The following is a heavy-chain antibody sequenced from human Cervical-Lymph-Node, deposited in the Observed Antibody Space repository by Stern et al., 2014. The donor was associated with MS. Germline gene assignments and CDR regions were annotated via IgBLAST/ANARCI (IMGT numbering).Heavy chain of an antibody. Sequence: EVQLEESGAELKKPGESLRISCKGSGYSLTNTWIGWVRQMPGKGLEWMGIIYPGDSETRYSPSFQGQVTISADKSINNAYLQWSSLKASDTAMCYCARGRGIVLRPDYWGQGTLVTVSS. CDR3: ARGRGIVLRPDY. D-gene: IGHD2-8*01. J-gene: IGHJ4*02. CDR1: GYSLTNTW. V-gene: IGHV5-51*03. CDR2: IYPGDSET.